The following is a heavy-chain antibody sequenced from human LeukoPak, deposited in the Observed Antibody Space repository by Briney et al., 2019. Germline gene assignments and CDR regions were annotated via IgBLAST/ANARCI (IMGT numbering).Heavy chain of an antibody. CDR3: AKIIAGTTVTTDYFDY. V-gene: IGHV3-30*18. J-gene: IGHJ4*02. D-gene: IGHD4-17*01. Sequence: GGSLRLSCAASGFTLSSYGMHWVRQAPGKGLEWVAVISYDGSNKYYADSVKGRFTISRDNSKNTLYLQMNSLRAEDTAVYYCAKIIAGTTVTTDYFDYWGQGTLVTVSS. CDR2: ISYDGSNK. CDR1: GFTLSSYG.